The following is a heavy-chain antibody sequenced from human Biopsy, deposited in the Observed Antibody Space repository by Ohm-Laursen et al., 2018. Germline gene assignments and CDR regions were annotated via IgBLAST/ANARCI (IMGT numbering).Heavy chain of an antibody. CDR3: ASVVLGPTNDAFDL. Sequence: SDTLSLTCNVSGGDINNYYWSWIRQPAGKGLEWIGRIYPGGSTTYNPSPKRRVTMSEDTSKKQLSLRQRSVTAADTAMYYCASVVLGPTNDAFDLWGQGTMVVVSS. CDR2: IYPGGST. D-gene: IGHD3-22*01. CDR1: GGDINNYY. V-gene: IGHV4-4*07. J-gene: IGHJ3*01.